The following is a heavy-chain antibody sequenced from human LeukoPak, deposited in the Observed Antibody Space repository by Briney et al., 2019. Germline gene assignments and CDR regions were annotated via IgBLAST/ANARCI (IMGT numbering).Heavy chain of an antibody. CDR1: GYSFTSYW. Sequence: GESLKISCKGSGYSFTSYWIGWVRQMPGKGLEWMGIIYPGDSDTRYSPSFQGQVTISADKSISTAYLQWSSLKASDTAMYYCARIPLGLRVIGYPDYSGQGTLVTVSS. V-gene: IGHV5-51*01. CDR3: ARIPLGLRVIGYPDY. D-gene: IGHD5-12*01. J-gene: IGHJ4*02. CDR2: IYPGDSDT.